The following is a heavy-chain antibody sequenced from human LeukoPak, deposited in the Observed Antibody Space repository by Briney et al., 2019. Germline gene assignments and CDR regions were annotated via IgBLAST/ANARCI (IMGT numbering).Heavy chain of an antibody. CDR1: GFTFNRCG. Sequence: GGSLRLSCAASGFTFNRCGMHWVRQAPGKGLEWVAVVVYDGSHQYYTDSVKGRFTISRDNSKNTVFLQMDSLRAEDTGVYYCVKGSGTNDYGMDTWGQGTTVTVPS. V-gene: IGHV3-30*18. CDR2: VVYDGSHQ. D-gene: IGHD3-10*01. J-gene: IGHJ6*02. CDR3: VKGSGTNDYGMDT.